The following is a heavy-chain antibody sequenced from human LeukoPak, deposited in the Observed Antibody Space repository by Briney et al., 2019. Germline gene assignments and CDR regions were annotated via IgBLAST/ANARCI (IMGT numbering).Heavy chain of an antibody. V-gene: IGHV1-8*01. CDR1: GYTFTSYD. J-gene: IGHJ4*02. Sequence: ASVKASCKASGYTFTSYDINWVRQATGQGLGWMGWMNPNSGNTGYAQKFQGRVTMTRNTSISTAYMELSSLRSEDTAVYYCARGMYYDVWSGYYAGTYYFDYWGQGTLVTVSS. D-gene: IGHD3-3*01. CDR2: MNPNSGNT. CDR3: ARGMYYDVWSGYYAGTYYFDY.